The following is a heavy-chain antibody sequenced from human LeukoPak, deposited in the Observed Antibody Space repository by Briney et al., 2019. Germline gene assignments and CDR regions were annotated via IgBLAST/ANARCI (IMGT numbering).Heavy chain of an antibody. J-gene: IGHJ4*02. CDR1: GFTFSSYA. Sequence: GGSLRLSCAASGFTFSSYAMSWVRQAPGKGLEWVSAISGSGGSTYYADSVKGRFTISRDNSKNTLYLQMNSLRAADTAVYYCAKDRFGGSYHYFDYWGQGTLVTVSS. CDR3: AKDRFGGSYHYFDY. CDR2: ISGSGGST. V-gene: IGHV3-23*01. D-gene: IGHD1-26*01.